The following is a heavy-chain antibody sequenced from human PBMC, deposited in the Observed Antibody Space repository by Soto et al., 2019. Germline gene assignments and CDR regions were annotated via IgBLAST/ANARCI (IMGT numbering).Heavy chain of an antibody. V-gene: IGHV1-18*01. J-gene: IGHJ4*02. CDR1: GYSFANYG. CDR3: GRERQWEPVLY. Sequence: VQLVQSGGEVKRPGTSVKVSCEASGYSFANYGITWVRQAPGQGLEWMGWISGYNSNTNYAQKFEGRVTMTKDTTKTTAYLEVRSLRFDDTAVYYCGRERQWEPVLYWGQGNPVTVSS. CDR2: ISGYNSNT. D-gene: IGHD1-26*01.